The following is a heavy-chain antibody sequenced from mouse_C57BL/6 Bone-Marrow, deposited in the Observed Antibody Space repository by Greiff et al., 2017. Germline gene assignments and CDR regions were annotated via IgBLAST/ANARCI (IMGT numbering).Heavy chain of an antibody. J-gene: IGHJ3*01. V-gene: IGHV1-18*01. CDR1: GYTFTDYN. D-gene: IGHD2-3*01. Sequence: EVQLHQSGPELAKPGASVKIPCKASGYTFTDYNMDWVKQSHGKSLEWIGDINPNNGGTIYNQKFKGKATLTVDKSSSTAYMELRSLTSEDTAVYYCAREDGYYPFAYWGQGTLVTVSA. CDR3: AREDGYYPFAY. CDR2: INPNNGGT.